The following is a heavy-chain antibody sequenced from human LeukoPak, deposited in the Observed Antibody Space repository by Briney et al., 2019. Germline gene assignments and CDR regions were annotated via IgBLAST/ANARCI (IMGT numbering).Heavy chain of an antibody. CDR1: GDSVSINSAA. J-gene: IGHJ4*02. CDR3: ARSPSPYSSGWYFDY. V-gene: IGHV6-1*01. Sequence: SQTLSLTCAISGDSVSINSAAWNWVRQSPSRGLEWLGRTYQRSKWYNDYAVSVKSRITINPDISKNQFSLQLNSVTPEDTAVYYCARSPSPYSSGWYFDYWGQGTLVTVSS. D-gene: IGHD6-19*01. CDR2: TYQRSKWYN.